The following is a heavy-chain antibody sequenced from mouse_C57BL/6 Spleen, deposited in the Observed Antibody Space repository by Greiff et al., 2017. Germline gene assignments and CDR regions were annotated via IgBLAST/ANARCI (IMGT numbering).Heavy chain of an antibody. CDR3: ARSYYDYDDYAMDY. V-gene: IGHV1-64*01. CDR1: GYTFTSYW. Sequence: QVQLQQPGAELVKPGASVKLSCKASGYTFTSYWMHWVKQRPGQGLEWIGMIHPNSGSTNYNEKFKSKATLTVDKSSSTAYMQLSSLTSEDSAVYYCARSYYDYDDYAMDYWGQGTSVTVAS. CDR2: IHPNSGST. J-gene: IGHJ4*01. D-gene: IGHD2-4*01.